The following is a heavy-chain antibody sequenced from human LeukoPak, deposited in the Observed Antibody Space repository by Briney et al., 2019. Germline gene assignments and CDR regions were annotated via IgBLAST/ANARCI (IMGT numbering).Heavy chain of an antibody. CDR1: GFTLSSFG. CDR2: IHNYETTE. J-gene: IGHJ4*02. D-gene: IGHD6-13*01. Sequence: GGSLRLSCAASGFTLSSFGMHWVRQTPGKGLEWVTFIHNYETTEYYADSVKGRFTISRDNSKNTVYLQMNSLRAEDTAVYYCAREVQVAAGMGFDYWGQGTLVTVSS. V-gene: IGHV3-30*02. CDR3: AREVQVAAGMGFDY.